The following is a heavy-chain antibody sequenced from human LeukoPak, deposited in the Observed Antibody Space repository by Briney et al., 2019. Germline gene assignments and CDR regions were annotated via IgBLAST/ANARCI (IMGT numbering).Heavy chain of an antibody. J-gene: IGHJ5*02. CDR1: GYTFTSYY. V-gene: IGHV1-2*02. D-gene: IGHD3-10*01. Sequence: GASVKVSCKASGYTFTSYYMHWVRQAPGQGLEWMGWINPNSGGTNYAQKFQGRVTMTRDTSISTAYMELSRLNSDDTAVYYCATGVDMIWFALQSWGQGTLVSVSS. CDR2: INPNSGGT. CDR3: ATGVDMIWFALQS.